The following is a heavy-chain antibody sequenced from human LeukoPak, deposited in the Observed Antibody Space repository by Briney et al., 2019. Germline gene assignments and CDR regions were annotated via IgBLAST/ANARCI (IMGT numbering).Heavy chain of an antibody. CDR1: GGSISSSGYY. V-gene: IGHV4-39*01. Sequence: PSETLSLTCTVSGGSISSSGYYWGWIRQPPGKGLEWIGSIYYSGSTYYNPSLKSRVTISVDTSKNQFSLKLSSVTAADTAVYYCARGVAVIPANHYYFDYRGQGSLVTVSS. CDR2: IYYSGST. D-gene: IGHD2-2*01. CDR3: ARGVAVIPANHYYFDY. J-gene: IGHJ4*02.